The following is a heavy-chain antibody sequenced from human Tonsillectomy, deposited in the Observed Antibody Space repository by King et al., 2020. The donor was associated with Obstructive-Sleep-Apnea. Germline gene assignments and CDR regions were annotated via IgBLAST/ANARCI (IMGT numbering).Heavy chain of an antibody. CDR3: ARLVDDYGDYVNWYFDL. J-gene: IGHJ2*01. Sequence: VQLVESGGGLVQPGGSLRLSCVASGFTFRTFSMNWVRQAPGRGLGWVSHISSYGSTKYYADSVKGRFSTSRDNAKNSLYLQMNSLRDEDTAVYYCARLVDDYGDYVNWYFDLWGRGTRVTVYS. V-gene: IGHV3-48*02. D-gene: IGHD4-17*01. CDR2: ISSYGSTK. CDR1: GFTFRTFS.